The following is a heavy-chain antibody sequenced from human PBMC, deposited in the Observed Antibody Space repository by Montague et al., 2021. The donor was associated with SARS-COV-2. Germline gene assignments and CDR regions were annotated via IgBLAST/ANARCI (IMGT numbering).Heavy chain of an antibody. J-gene: IGHJ5*02. Sequence: SETLSLTCTVSGGSISSYYWSWIRQPPGKGLEWIGYIYYSGSTNYNPSLKSRVTISVDTSKNQFSLKLSSVTAADTAVYYCARGGDMNWFDPWGQGILVTVSS. D-gene: IGHD2-21*01. V-gene: IGHV4-59*01. CDR3: ARGGDMNWFDP. CDR1: GGSISSYY. CDR2: IYYSGST.